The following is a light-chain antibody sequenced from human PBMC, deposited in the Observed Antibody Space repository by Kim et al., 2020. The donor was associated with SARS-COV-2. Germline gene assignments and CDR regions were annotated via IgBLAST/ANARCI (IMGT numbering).Light chain of an antibody. CDR3: MQGARWPRT. CDR1: GGLEGSGDSQ. V-gene: IGKV2-30*01. J-gene: IGKJ1*01. CDR2: GTS. Sequence: PASDPCRCSGGLEGSGDSQLNWFQQRPGHSPRRLIWGTSYRASGVPDRFSGNGSGTDFKLKISRVEADDVGVYYCMQGARWPRTFGQGTKVDIK.